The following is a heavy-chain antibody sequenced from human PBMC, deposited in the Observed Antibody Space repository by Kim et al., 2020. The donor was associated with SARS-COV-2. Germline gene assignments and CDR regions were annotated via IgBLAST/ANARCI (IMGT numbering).Heavy chain of an antibody. D-gene: IGHD2-15*01. CDR1: GFTFSSYA. V-gene: IGHV3-23*01. CDR2: ISGSVGST. CDR3: AKLEGRGVVVVAAYDY. J-gene: IGHJ4*02. Sequence: GGSLRLSCAASGFTFSSYAMSWVRQAPGKGLEWVSAISGSVGSTYYADSVKGRFTISRDNSKNTLYLQMNSLRAEDTAVYYCAKLEGRGVVVVAAYDYWGQGTLVTVSS.